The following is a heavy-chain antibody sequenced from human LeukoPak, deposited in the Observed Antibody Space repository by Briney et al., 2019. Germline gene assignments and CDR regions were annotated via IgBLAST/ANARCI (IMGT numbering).Heavy chain of an antibody. D-gene: IGHD2-15*01. V-gene: IGHV1-24*01. J-gene: IGHJ3*02. Sequence: ASVKVSCKGSGYTLTELSMHWVRQAPGNGLEWMGGCDPEECETIYAQKFQGRVTMTENTSSDTAYMDLSSLRSEDTAVYYCATDIVVLVAAYTTTFDIWGQETLLTVSS. CDR2: CDPEECET. CDR3: ATDIVVLVAAYTTTFDI. CDR1: GYTLTELS.